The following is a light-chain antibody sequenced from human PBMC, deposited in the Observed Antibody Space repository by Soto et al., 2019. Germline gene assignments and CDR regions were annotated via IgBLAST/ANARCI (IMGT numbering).Light chain of an antibody. CDR1: QSVSSN. Sequence: EIVMTQSPATLSVSPGERATLSCRASQSVSSNLAWYRQKPGQGPRLLISAVSTRATGIPARFSGSGSGTEFALTISSLQSEDFAVYYCQQYKNWPLVTFGGGTKVEIK. J-gene: IGKJ4*01. CDR2: AVS. V-gene: IGKV3D-15*01. CDR3: QQYKNWPLVT.